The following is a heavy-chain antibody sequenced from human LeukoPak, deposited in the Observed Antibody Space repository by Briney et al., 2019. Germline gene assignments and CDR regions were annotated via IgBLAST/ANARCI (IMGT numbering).Heavy chain of an antibody. V-gene: IGHV3-21*01. Sequence: GGSLRLSCAASGFTFSSYSMNWVRQAPGKGLEWVSSISSSSGYIYYADSVKGRFTISRDNAKNSLYLQMNSLRAEDTAVYYCTRDRYYYDSSGHPYYFDYWGQGALVTVSS. CDR2: ISSSSGYI. CDR3: TRDRYYYDSSGHPYYFDY. D-gene: IGHD3-22*01. J-gene: IGHJ4*02. CDR1: GFTFSSYS.